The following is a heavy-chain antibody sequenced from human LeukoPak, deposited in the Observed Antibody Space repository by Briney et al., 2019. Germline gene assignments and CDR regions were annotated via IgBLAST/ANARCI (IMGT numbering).Heavy chain of an antibody. J-gene: IGHJ3*02. Sequence: SETLSLTCTVSGGXISSYYWSWIRQPPGKGLEWIGYIYYSGSTNYNPSLKSRVTISVDTSKNQFSLKLSSVTAADTAVYYCARLPPGPLDAFDIWGQGTMVTVSS. V-gene: IGHV4-59*01. CDR3: ARLPPGPLDAFDI. CDR1: GGXISSYY. CDR2: IYYSGST.